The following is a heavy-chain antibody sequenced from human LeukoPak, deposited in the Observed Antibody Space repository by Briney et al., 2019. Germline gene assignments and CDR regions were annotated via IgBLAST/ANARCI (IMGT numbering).Heavy chain of an antibody. Sequence: SETLPLTCAVYGGSFSGYYWSWIRQPPGKGLEWIGEINHSGSTNYNPSLRSRVTVSVHTSKNQLPLKLSSVTAADTAVYYCARQWLVSPLFDYWGQGTLVTVSS. D-gene: IGHD6-19*01. V-gene: IGHV4-34*01. J-gene: IGHJ4*02. CDR2: INHSGST. CDR1: GGSFSGYY. CDR3: ARQWLVSPLFDY.